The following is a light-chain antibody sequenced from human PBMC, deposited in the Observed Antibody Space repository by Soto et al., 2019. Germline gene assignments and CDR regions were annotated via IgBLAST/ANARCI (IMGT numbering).Light chain of an antibody. V-gene: IGKV3-20*01. CDR2: GAS. J-gene: IGKJ5*01. CDR1: QSVSNNY. CDR3: QQYGNSPIT. Sequence: EIVLPQSRGTLSLSPGARDALSGRARQSVSNNYLAWYQQKPGQAPRLLIYGASNRATGIPDRFSGSGSGTDFTLTISRLEPEDFAVYYCQQYGNSPITFGQGTRLEIK.